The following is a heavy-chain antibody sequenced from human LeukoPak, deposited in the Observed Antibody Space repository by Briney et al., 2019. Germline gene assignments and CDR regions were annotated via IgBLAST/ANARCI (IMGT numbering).Heavy chain of an antibody. CDR2: IKEDGSEK. V-gene: IGHV3-7*05. D-gene: IGHD5-24*01. J-gene: IGHJ5*02. CDR1: GFTFRSNW. CDR3: ARASDPWLQLT. Sequence: PGGSLRLSCAASGFTFRSNWMSWVRQAPGKGLEWVANIKEDGSEKHHVDSVKGRFTISRDNARNSLYLQMNSLRAEDTAVYYCARASDPWLQLTWGQGTLVTVSS.